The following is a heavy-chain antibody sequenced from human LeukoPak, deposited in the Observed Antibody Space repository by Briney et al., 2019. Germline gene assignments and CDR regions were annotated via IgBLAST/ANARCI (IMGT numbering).Heavy chain of an antibody. V-gene: IGHV6-1*01. CDR1: GDSVSSNSAA. CDR3: ARSHWHYDNCFDP. CDR2: TYYMSKWYN. J-gene: IGHJ5*02. Sequence: SQTLSLTCAISGDSVSSNSAAWNWIRQSPSRGLEWLGRTYYMSKWYNDYAVSVKSRITINPETSKHQFSLQLKTVSPEDTAVYSCARSHWHYDNCFDPWGQGTLVTVSS. D-gene: IGHD1-7*01.